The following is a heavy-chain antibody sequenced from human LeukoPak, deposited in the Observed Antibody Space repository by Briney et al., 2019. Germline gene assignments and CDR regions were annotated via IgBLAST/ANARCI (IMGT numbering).Heavy chain of an antibody. Sequence: SGGSLGLSCAASGFTFSSYDMHWVRQATGKGLEWVSAIGTAGDTYYPGSVKGRFTISRENAKNSLYLQMNSLRAGDTAVYYCARGLQGYDFWSGYRPVGYYGMDVWGQGTTVTVSS. D-gene: IGHD3-3*01. J-gene: IGHJ6*02. CDR2: IGTAGDT. V-gene: IGHV3-13*01. CDR1: GFTFSSYD. CDR3: ARGLQGYDFWSGYRPVGYYGMDV.